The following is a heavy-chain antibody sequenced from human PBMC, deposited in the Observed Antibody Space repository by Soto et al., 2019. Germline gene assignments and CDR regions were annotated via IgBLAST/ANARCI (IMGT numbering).Heavy chain of an antibody. CDR1: GGTYSSYA. Sequence: SVKVSCKASGGTYSSYAISWVRQAPGQGLEWMGGIIPIFGTANYAQKFQGRVTITADESSSTAYMELSSLRSEDTAVYYCARPYDSSGYYRADLIYWGQGTLVTVSS. CDR2: IIPIFGTA. V-gene: IGHV1-69*13. J-gene: IGHJ4*02. D-gene: IGHD3-22*01. CDR3: ARPYDSSGYYRADLIY.